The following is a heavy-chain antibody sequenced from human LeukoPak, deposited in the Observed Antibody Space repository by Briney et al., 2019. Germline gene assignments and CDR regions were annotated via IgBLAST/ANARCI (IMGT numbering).Heavy chain of an antibody. J-gene: IGHJ4*02. V-gene: IGHV3-30*14. D-gene: IGHD6-13*01. CDR2: ISYDGSNK. Sequence: SCKASGGTFSSYAMHWVRQAPGKGLEWVAVISYDGSNKYYADSVKGRFTISRDSSKNTLFLQMNSLRVEDTAVYYCARDPPGIAASGTYYWGQGTLVTVSS. CDR1: GGTFSSYA. CDR3: ARDPPGIAASGTYY.